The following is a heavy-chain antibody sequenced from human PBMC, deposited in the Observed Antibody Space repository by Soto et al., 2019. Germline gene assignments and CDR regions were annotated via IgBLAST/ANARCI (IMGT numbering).Heavy chain of an antibody. Sequence: PSETLSLTCTVSGGSISSSRYYWGWIRQPPGKGLEWIGSIFYNGSTYYNPSLKSRVTISVDTSKNQFSLKLSSVTAADTAVYYCARRKGYSGYGLLLGYYMDVCGNGTTVTVSS. CDR2: IFYNGST. V-gene: IGHV4-39*01. J-gene: IGHJ6*03. CDR1: GGSISSSRYY. D-gene: IGHD5-12*01. CDR3: ARRKGYSGYGLLLGYYMDV.